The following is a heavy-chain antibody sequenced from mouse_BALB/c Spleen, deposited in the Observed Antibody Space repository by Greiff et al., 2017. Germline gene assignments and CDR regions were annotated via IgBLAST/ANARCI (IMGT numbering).Heavy chain of an antibody. CDR3: TREGITTVGYFDY. J-gene: IGHJ2*01. D-gene: IGHD1-1*01. V-gene: IGHV1-69*02. CDR1: GYTFTSYW. CDR2: IYPSDSYT. Sequence: VQLQQPGAELVRPGASVKLSCKASGYTFTSYWINWVKQRPGQGLEWIGNIYPSDSYTNYNQKFKDKATLTVDKSSSTAYMQLSSPTSEDSAVYYCTREGITTVGYFDYWGQGTTLTVSS.